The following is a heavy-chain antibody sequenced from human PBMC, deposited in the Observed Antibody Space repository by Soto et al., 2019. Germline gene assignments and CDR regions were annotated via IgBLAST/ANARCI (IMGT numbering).Heavy chain of an antibody. J-gene: IGHJ4*02. CDR2: INVGNGNT. D-gene: IGHD6-19*01. Sequence: QVQLVQSGAEVKKPGASVKVSCKASGYTFTSYAMQWVRQAPGQRLEWMGWINVGNGNTKYSQKFQGRVTITRDTSASTAYMELSSLRSEDTAVYYCAGDLGGWTDYWGQGTLVTVSS. V-gene: IGHV1-3*01. CDR3: AGDLGGWTDY. CDR1: GYTFTSYA.